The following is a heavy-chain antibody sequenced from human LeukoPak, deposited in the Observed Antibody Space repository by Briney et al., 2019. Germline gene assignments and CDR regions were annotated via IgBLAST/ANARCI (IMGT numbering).Heavy chain of an antibody. CDR2: IYHSGST. CDR1: GYSISSGYY. Sequence: SESLSLTCAVSGYSISSGYYWGWIRQPPGKGLEWIGSIYHSGSTYYNPSLKSRVTISVDTSKNQFSLKLSSVTAADTAVYYCATPSRDGYNKDAFDIWGQGTMVTVSS. CDR3: ATPSRDGYNKDAFDI. D-gene: IGHD5-24*01. J-gene: IGHJ3*02. V-gene: IGHV4-38-2*01.